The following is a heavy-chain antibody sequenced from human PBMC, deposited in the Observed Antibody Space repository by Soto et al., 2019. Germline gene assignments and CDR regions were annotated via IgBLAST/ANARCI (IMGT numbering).Heavy chain of an antibody. CDR1: GFTFSSYA. Sequence: DVQVLESGGGLVQPGGSLRLSCAASGFTFSSYAMGWVRQAPGKGLEWVSGINNSGGSTYYADSVKDRFTISRDNSKNTLYLQMNSLRAEDTAVYYCAKYYYDTTGFTFWGQGTMVTVSS. CDR3: AKYYYDTTGFTF. D-gene: IGHD3-22*01. V-gene: IGHV3-23*01. J-gene: IGHJ3*01. CDR2: INNSGGST.